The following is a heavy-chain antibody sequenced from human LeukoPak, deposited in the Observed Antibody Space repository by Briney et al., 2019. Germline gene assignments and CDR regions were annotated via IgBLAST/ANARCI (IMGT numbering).Heavy chain of an antibody. CDR3: AKHRNSGSYMDH. CDR1: GFTYSSYA. D-gene: IGHD1-26*01. CDR2: ISGSGGST. Sequence: GGSLRLSCAASGFTYSSYAMSWVRQAPGKGLEWVSAISGSGGSTYYADSVKGRFTISRDNSKNTLYLQMNSLRAEDTAVYYCAKHRNSGSYMDHWGQGTLVTVSS. J-gene: IGHJ4*02. V-gene: IGHV3-23*01.